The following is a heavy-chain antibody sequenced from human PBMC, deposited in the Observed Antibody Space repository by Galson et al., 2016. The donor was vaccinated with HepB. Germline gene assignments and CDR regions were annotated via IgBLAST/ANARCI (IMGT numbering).Heavy chain of an antibody. Sequence: SLRLSCAASGFKFEDYAVHWVRQPPGKGLEWVSGITRQSGRPGYADSVKGRFTISRDNARQSVSLQMNNLTSEDTAVYYCAKAELNTMTLFDLWGQGTQVLVSS. D-gene: IGHD3-3*01. CDR1: GFKFEDYA. J-gene: IGHJ4*02. CDR3: AKAELNTMTLFDL. CDR2: ITRQSGRP. V-gene: IGHV3-9*01.